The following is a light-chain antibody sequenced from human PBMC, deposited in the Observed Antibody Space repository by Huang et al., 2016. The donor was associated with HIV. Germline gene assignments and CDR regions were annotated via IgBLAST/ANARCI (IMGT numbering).Light chain of an antibody. J-gene: IGKJ4*01. Sequence: DIQMTQSPSSLSASVGDRVTITCRASQSIRNYLNWYQQKPGKAPKLLIYAASSLQSGVPSRFSGSGSGTDFTLTISSLQPEDFATYYCQQSFTTLTFGGGTKVEI. V-gene: IGKV1-39*01. CDR2: AAS. CDR1: QSIRNY. CDR3: QQSFTTLT.